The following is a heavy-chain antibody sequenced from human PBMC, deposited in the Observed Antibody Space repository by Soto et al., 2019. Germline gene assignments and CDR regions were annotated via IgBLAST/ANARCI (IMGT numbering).Heavy chain of an antibody. V-gene: IGHV1-69*13. CDR3: ATHARSWRDTGSDYYYYGMDV. CDR1: GGTFSSYA. D-gene: IGHD1-1*01. Sequence: ASVKVSCKASGGTFSSYAISWVRQAPGQGLEWMGGIIPIFGTANYAQKFQGRVTITADESTSTAYMELSSLRSEDTAVYYCATHARSWRDTGSDYYYYGMDVWGQGTTVTVSS. CDR2: IIPIFGTA. J-gene: IGHJ6*02.